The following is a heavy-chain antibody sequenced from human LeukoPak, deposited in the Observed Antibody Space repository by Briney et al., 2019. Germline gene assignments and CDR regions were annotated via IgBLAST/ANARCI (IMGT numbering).Heavy chain of an antibody. V-gene: IGHV4-30-4*02. CDR3: ARGPGWDYDILTGYYFDY. Sequence: SETLSLTCTVSGGSISSGDYYWRWLRQPPGKGLEWIGYIYYSGSTFDNPSLKSRVTISVDTSKNQFSLKLTSVTAADTAVYYCARGPGWDYDILTGYYFDYWGQGTLVTVSS. D-gene: IGHD3-9*01. CDR1: GGSISSGDYY. CDR2: IYYSGST. J-gene: IGHJ4*02.